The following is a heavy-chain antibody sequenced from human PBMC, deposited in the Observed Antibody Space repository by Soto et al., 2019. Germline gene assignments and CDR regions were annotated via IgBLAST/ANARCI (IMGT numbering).Heavy chain of an antibody. V-gene: IGHV4-34*01. Sequence: PSETLSLTCAVYGGSFSGYYWSWIRQPPGKGPEWIGEINHSGSTNYNPSLKSRVTISVDTSKNQFSLKLSSVTAADTAVYYCLARITMVRGVIMPIYGMDVWGQGTTVTVSS. J-gene: IGHJ6*02. D-gene: IGHD3-10*01. CDR2: INHSGST. CDR3: LARITMVRGVIMPIYGMDV. CDR1: GGSFSGYY.